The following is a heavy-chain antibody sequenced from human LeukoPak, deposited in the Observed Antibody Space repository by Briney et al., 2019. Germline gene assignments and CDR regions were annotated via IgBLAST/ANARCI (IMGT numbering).Heavy chain of an antibody. Sequence: SETLFLTCTVSGGSISSYYWSWIRQPPGKGLEWIGYIYYSGSTNYNPSLKSRVTISVDTSKNQFSLKLSSVTAADTAVYYCARDVGGSGWAYNWFDPWGQGTLVTVSS. CDR2: IYYSGST. V-gene: IGHV4-59*01. CDR3: ARDVGGSGWAYNWFDP. CDR1: GGSISSYY. D-gene: IGHD6-19*01. J-gene: IGHJ5*02.